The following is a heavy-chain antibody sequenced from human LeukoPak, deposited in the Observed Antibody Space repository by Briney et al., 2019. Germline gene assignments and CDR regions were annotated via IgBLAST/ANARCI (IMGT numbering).Heavy chain of an antibody. CDR2: ISSSGSTI. J-gene: IGHJ4*02. CDR3: APSMATYDFWSGYLDY. D-gene: IGHD3-3*01. V-gene: IGHV3-48*03. CDR1: GXTFSSYE. Sequence: PGGSLRLSCAASGXTFSSYEMNWVRQAPGKGLEWVSYISSSGSTIYYADSVKGRFTISRDNAKNSLYLQMNSLRAEDTAVYYCAPSMATYDFWSGYLDYWGQGTLVTVSS.